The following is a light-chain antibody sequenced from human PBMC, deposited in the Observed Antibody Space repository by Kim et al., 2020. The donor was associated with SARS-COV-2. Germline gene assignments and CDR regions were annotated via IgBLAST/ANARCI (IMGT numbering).Light chain of an antibody. CDR2: EVS. CDR1: SISRW. Sequence: SISRWLAWYQQKPGKAPKLLIHEVSSLQREVPSRFSGSGSETEFTLTISSLQPDDSATYFCQQYRSALTFGGGTKLEI. V-gene: IGKV1-5*03. CDR3: QQYRSALT. J-gene: IGKJ4*01.